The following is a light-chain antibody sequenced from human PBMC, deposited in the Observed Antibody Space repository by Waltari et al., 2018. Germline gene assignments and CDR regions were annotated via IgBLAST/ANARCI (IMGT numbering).Light chain of an antibody. CDR3: QAVGTGAWV. CDR1: ILGNKY. CDR2: QDT. Sequence: SYELTQPPSVSVSPGQTASITCSGDILGNKYASWYQQKPGQSPLLVIYQDTKRPSESPERFSGSKSANAATLTITGTQAMDEADYYCQAVGTGAWVFGGGTKLTVL. V-gene: IGLV3-1*01. J-gene: IGLJ3*02.